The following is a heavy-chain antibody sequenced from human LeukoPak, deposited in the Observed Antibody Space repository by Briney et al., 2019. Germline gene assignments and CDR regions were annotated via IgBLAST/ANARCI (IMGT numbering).Heavy chain of an antibody. D-gene: IGHD3-3*01. Sequence: ASVKVSCKASGYTFTGYYMHWVRQAPGQGLEWMGWINPNSGGTNYAQKFQGRVTMTRDTSISTAYMELSSLRSEDTAVYHCARGPSGMVTYFDYWGQGTLVTVSS. CDR2: INPNSGGT. CDR3: ARGPSGMVTYFDY. J-gene: IGHJ4*02. CDR1: GYTFTGYY. V-gene: IGHV1-2*02.